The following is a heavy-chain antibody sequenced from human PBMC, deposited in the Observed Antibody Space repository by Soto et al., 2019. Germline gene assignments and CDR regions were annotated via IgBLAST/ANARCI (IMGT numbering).Heavy chain of an antibody. CDR3: ANARGSTSCYRCGMDV. Sequence: PGGSLRLSCAASGFTFSSYAMNWVRQAPGKGLEWVSHISSSGSSTYYADSVKGRFTISRDNSKNTLYLQMNSLRAEDTALYYCANARGSTSCYRCGMDVWGQGTTVTVSS. V-gene: IGHV3-23*01. CDR2: ISSSGSST. D-gene: IGHD2-2*01. J-gene: IGHJ6*02. CDR1: GFTFSSYA.